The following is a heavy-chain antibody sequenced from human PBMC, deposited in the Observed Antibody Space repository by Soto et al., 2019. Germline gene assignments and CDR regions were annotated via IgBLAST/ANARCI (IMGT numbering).Heavy chain of an antibody. CDR2: ISAYNGNT. D-gene: IGHD6-13*01. CDR1: GYTFTSYG. CDR3: ARSAPQQIIPKWFDP. J-gene: IGHJ5*01. Sequence: GASVKVSCKASGYTFTSYGISWVRQAPGQGLEWMGWISAYNGNTNYAQKLQGRVTMTTDTSTSTAYMELRSLRSDDTAVYYCARSAPQQIIPKWFDPWGQGTLVTVSS. V-gene: IGHV1-18*01.